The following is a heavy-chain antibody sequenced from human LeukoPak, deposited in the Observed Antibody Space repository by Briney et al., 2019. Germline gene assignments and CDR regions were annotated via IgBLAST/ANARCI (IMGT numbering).Heavy chain of an antibody. CDR1: GGTLNSHI. D-gene: IGHD1-26*01. CDR3: TRVNLRGSKYNWFDP. Sequence: SVKVSCKTSGGTLNSHIFSWVRQAPGQGLEWMGRITPIIGTTKYAQKFHDRVTITADKSTTTVYMELSSLRSDDTAVYYCTRVNLRGSKYNWFDPWSQGTLVAVSS. CDR2: ITPIIGTT. J-gene: IGHJ5*02. V-gene: IGHV1-69*08.